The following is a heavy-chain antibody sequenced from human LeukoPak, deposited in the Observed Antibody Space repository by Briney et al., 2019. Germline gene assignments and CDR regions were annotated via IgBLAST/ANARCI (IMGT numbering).Heavy chain of an antibody. D-gene: IGHD6-13*01. V-gene: IGHV1-18*01. CDR1: GYTFTSYG. CDR2: ISAYNGNT. CDR3: ARDQGSSSWSQHYYYGMDV. J-gene: IGHJ6*02. Sequence: GASVKVPCKASGYTFTSYGISWVRQAPGQGLEWMGWISAYNGNTNYAQKLQGRVTMTTDTSTSTAYMELRSLRSDDTAVYYCARDQGSSSWSQHYYYGMDVWGQGTTVTVSS.